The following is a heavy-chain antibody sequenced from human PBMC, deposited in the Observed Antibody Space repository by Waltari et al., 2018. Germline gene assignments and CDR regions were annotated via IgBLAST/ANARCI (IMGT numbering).Heavy chain of an antibody. CDR1: GDSISSRG. CDR2: ISSSSSYI. Sequence: QLQLQESGPGLVKPSETLSLTCTVSGDSISSRGYYWGWIRQPPGKGLEWVSSISSSSSYIYYADSVKGRFTISRDNAKNSLYLQMNSLRAEDTAVYYCARSRDGYNGLDAFDIWGQGTMVTVSS. D-gene: IGHD5-12*01. CDR3: ARSRDGYNGLDAFDI. V-gene: IGHV3-11*06. J-gene: IGHJ3*02.